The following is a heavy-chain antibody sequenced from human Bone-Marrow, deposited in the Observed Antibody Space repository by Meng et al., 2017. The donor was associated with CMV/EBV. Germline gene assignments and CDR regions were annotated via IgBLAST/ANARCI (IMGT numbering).Heavy chain of an antibody. CDR3: ARDSRYDFWSGNPPYYYGLDV. V-gene: IGHV1-8*01. Sequence: ASVKVSCKASGYTFTSYDINWVRQATGQGLEWMGWMNPNSGNTGYAQKFQGRVTMTRNTSISTAYMELRSLRSDDTAVYYCARDSRYDFWSGNPPYYYGLDVWGQGTTVTVSS. D-gene: IGHD3-3*01. J-gene: IGHJ6*02. CDR1: GYTFTSYD. CDR2: MNPNSGNT.